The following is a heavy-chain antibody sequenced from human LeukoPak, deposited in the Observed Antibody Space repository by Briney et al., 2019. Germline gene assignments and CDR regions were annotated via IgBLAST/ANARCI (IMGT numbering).Heavy chain of an antibody. CDR1: GYTFTGYY. Sequence: ASVKGSCKASGYTFTGYYMHWVRQAPGQGLEWMGWINPNSGGTNYAQKFQGRVTMTRDTSISTAYMELSRLRSDDTAVYYCARALYSSSWYSGYWGQGTLVTVSS. D-gene: IGHD6-13*01. J-gene: IGHJ4*02. V-gene: IGHV1-2*02. CDR3: ARALYSSSWYSGY. CDR2: INPNSGGT.